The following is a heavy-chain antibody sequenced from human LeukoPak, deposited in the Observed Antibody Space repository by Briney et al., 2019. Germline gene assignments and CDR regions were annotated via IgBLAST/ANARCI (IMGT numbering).Heavy chain of an antibody. CDR1: GFTFSTFG. Sequence: GGSLRLSCAASGFTFSTFGMYWVRQAPGKGLEWVAVIWEDGSYKYYADSVKDRFTISRDNSKNTLYLQMNSLRAEDTAVYYCARVRNWSPDYWGQGTLVTVSS. V-gene: IGHV3-33*01. CDR3: ARVRNWSPDY. CDR2: IWEDGSYK. D-gene: IGHD1-1*01. J-gene: IGHJ4*02.